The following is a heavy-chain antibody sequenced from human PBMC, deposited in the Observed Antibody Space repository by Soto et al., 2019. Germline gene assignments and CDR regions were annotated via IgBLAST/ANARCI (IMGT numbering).Heavy chain of an antibody. CDR3: ARGGISMAWNYYYYGMDV. D-gene: IGHD2-8*01. CDR1: GASVSGQY. J-gene: IGHJ6*02. V-gene: IGHV4-34*01. Sequence: QVQLHQRGAGLLKPSETLSLTCAVSGASVSGQYWSWIRQPPGTGLEWVGEIIPTGSTTYNPSLKSRLNFSLDKAKKHFSLNLTSVSIADTAVYYCARGGISMAWNYYYYGMDVWGQGTTVTVSS. CDR2: IIPTGST.